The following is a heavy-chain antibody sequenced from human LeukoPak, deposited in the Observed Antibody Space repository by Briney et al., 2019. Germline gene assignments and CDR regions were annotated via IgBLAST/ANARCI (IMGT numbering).Heavy chain of an antibody. CDR3: ARSREMATIGDFDY. CDR2: IIPIFGTA. J-gene: IGHJ4*02. CDR1: GGTFSSYA. Sequence: GASVKVSCKASGGTFSSYAISWVRQAPGQGLEWMGGIIPIFGTANYAQKFQGRVTITTDESTSAAYMELSSLRSEDTAVYYCARSREMATIGDFDYWGQGTPVTVSS. V-gene: IGHV1-69*05. D-gene: IGHD5-24*01.